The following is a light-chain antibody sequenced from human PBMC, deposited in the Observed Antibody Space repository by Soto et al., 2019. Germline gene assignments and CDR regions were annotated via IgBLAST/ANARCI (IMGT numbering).Light chain of an antibody. J-gene: IGLJ2*01. CDR1: SSDVGGYNF. CDR2: EVS. Sequence: QSALTQPPSASGSPGQSVTISCTGTSSDVGGYNFVSWYQQHPGKAPKLMIYEVSERPSGVPDRFSGSKSGNTASLTVSGLQAEDEADYYCSSYAGSNIVLFGGGTKLTDL. V-gene: IGLV2-8*01. CDR3: SSYAGSNIVL.